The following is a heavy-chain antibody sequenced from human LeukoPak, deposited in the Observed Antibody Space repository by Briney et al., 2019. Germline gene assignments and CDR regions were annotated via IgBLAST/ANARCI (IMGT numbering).Heavy chain of an antibody. CDR2: IYYSGST. V-gene: IGHV4-59*01. CDR1: GXSXSSYY. Sequence: SETLPLTCTVSGXSXSSYYWSWIRQPXXXXLEWIGYIYYSGSTNYNPSLKSRVTISVDTSKNQFSLKLSSVTAADTAVYYCAREPRIHSSGWYYFDYWGQGTLVTVSS. J-gene: IGHJ4*02. D-gene: IGHD6-19*01. CDR3: AREPRIHSSGWYYFDY.